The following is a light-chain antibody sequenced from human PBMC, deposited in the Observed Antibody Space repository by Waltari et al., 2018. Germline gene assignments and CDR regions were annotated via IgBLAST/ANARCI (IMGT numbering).Light chain of an antibody. Sequence: IQLTQSPSSLSAFVGDRVTITCRASQTINTYVVWYQQKPGKAPNLLIYAASTLQSGVPSRFSGSGSGTEFTLTIRSLQPEDFATYYCQQLQSYPITFGGGTKVEI. CDR3: QQLQSYPIT. J-gene: IGKJ4*01. CDR1: QTINTY. V-gene: IGKV1-9*01. CDR2: AAS.